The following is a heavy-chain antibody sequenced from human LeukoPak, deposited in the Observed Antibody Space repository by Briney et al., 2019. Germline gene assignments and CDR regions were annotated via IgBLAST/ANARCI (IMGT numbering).Heavy chain of an antibody. V-gene: IGHV4-31*03. D-gene: IGHD2-15*01. J-gene: IGHJ4*02. CDR2: IYNDGTT. CDR3: ARDDRGAVADNSFDI. CDR1: GGSITSSGYY. Sequence: PSETLSLTCTVSGGSITSSGYYWTWIRQHPGQGLEWIGYIYNDGTTYFNPSLQSRVTISIDTSMNQCSLKLSSVTAADTAVYFCARDDRGAVADNSFDIWGQGTLVTVSS.